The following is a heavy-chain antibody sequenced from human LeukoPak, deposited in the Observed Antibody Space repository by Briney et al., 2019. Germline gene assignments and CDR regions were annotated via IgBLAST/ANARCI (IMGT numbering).Heavy chain of an antibody. Sequence: GRSLRLSCAASGFTFSTYFMHWVRQAPGKGLEWVADIASGGSHTFYVESVKGRFTISRDNSKNTLYLQKNSLRAEDTAVYFCARERQDTILHSGAFDIWGQGTMVTVSS. D-gene: IGHD2-21*01. CDR1: GFTFSTYF. J-gene: IGHJ3*02. CDR3: ARERQDTILHSGAFDI. V-gene: IGHV3-30-3*01. CDR2: IASGGSHT.